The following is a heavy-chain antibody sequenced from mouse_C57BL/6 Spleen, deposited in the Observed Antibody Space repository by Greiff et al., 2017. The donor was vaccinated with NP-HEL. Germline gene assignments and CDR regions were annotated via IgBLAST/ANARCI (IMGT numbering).Heavy chain of an antibody. CDR1: GYTFTSYW. J-gene: IGHJ2*01. CDR3: ARKEGYYYGRRDY. Sequence: VQLQQPGAELVKPGASVKLSCKASGYTFTSYWMQWVKQRPGQGLEWIGEIDPSDSYTNYNQKFKGKATLTVDTSSSTAYMQLSSLTSEDSAVYYCARKEGYYYGRRDYWGQGTTLTVSS. D-gene: IGHD1-1*01. V-gene: IGHV1-50*01. CDR2: IDPSDSYT.